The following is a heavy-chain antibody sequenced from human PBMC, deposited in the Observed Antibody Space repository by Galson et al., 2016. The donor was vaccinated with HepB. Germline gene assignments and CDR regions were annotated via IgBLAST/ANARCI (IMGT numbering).Heavy chain of an antibody. J-gene: IGHJ6*02. CDR2: IFYSDST. D-gene: IGHD3-22*01. Sequence: QPPGKGLEWIGYIFYSDSTNYTPSLESRVTISADASKNQFSLKLTSVTAADTALYYCAGEGRSGYFGQYSYYGMDVWGQGTTVTDSS. CDR3: AGEGRSGYFGQYSYYGMDV. V-gene: IGHV4-59*01.